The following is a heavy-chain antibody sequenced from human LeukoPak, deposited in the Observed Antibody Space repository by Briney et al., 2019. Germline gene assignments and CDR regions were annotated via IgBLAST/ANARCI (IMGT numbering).Heavy chain of an antibody. Sequence: ASVKLSCKASGFTFTGYYMHWVRQAPGQGLEYVGWINPNSGDTNHAQNFQGRVTLTRDTSISTAYTELSRLRSDDSALYYCAGEYCSGGTCRQGFDYWGQGTLVTVSS. J-gene: IGHJ4*02. CDR3: AGEYCSGGTCRQGFDY. D-gene: IGHD2-15*01. CDR2: INPNSGDT. CDR1: GFTFTGYY. V-gene: IGHV1-2*02.